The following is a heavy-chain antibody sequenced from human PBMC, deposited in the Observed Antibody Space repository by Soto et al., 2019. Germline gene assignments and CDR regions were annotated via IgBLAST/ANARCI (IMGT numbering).Heavy chain of an antibody. CDR1: GFTFSTFA. J-gene: IGHJ3*02. D-gene: IGHD6-19*01. Sequence: GGSLRLSCAASGFTFSTFAMSWVRQAPGQGLEWVSSISFSGGTTYYADSVKGRFTISRDSSKNTLYLQMTSLRAEDTAIYFCAKEWAGDAFDIWGQGTMVTVSS. CDR3: AKEWAGDAFDI. CDR2: ISFSGGTT. V-gene: IGHV3-23*01.